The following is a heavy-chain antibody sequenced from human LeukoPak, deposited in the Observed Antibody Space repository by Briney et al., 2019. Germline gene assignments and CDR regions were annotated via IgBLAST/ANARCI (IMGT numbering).Heavy chain of an antibody. Sequence: PSETLSLTCTVSGGSISSGGYYWSWIRQHPGKGLEWIGYIYYSGSTYYNPSLKSRVTISVDTSKNQFSLKLSSVTAADTAVYYCARENGYCTNGVCPKNNWFDPWGQGTLVTVSS. J-gene: IGHJ5*02. CDR3: ARENGYCTNGVCPKNNWFDP. V-gene: IGHV4-31*03. CDR2: IYYSGST. D-gene: IGHD2-8*01. CDR1: GGSISSGGYY.